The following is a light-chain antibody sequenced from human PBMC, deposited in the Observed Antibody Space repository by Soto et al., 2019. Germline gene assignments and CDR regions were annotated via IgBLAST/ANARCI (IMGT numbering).Light chain of an antibody. J-gene: IGKJ1*01. CDR2: AAS. Sequence: AIRMTQSPSSLSASTGDRVTITCRASQGISSYLAWYQQKPGKAPKLLIYAASTLQSGVPSRFSGSGSGTDFTLTISCLQSEDFATYHCQQYYSYPWTFGQGTKVYIK. V-gene: IGKV1-8*01. CDR1: QGISSY. CDR3: QQYYSYPWT.